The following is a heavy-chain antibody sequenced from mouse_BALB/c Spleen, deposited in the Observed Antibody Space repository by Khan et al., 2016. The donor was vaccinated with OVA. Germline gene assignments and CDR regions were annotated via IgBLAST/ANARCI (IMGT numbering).Heavy chain of an antibody. V-gene: IGHV1-7*01. CDR2: IDPSTGYT. D-gene: IGHD2-1*01. J-gene: IGHJ3*01. CDR1: GYTFATYW. CDR3: TRRDLYGIFTY. Sequence: QVQLQQSGADLAKPGASLEMSCKASGYTFATYWIHWVKQRPGQGLEWIGYIDPSTGYTEYNQKFKDKATLTADKSSSTAYMQLSSLTSEDSAVYYCTRRDLYGIFTYWGQGTLVTVSA.